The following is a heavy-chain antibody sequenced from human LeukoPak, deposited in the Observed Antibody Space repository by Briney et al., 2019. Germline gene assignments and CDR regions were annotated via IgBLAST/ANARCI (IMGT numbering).Heavy chain of an antibody. Sequence: ASVKVSCKASGYTFTSYYMHWVRQAPGQGLEWMGWINPNSGGTNYAQKFQGRVTMTRDTSISTAYMELSRLRSDDTAVYYCAGGVRRGLVTMVRGVITLGDDYWGQGTLVTVSS. V-gene: IGHV1-2*02. CDR2: INPNSGGT. CDR3: AGGVRRGLVTMVRGVITLGDDY. CDR1: GYTFTSYY. D-gene: IGHD3-10*01. J-gene: IGHJ4*02.